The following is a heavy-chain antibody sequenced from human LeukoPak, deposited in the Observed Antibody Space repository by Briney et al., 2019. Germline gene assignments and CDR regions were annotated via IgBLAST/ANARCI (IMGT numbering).Heavy chain of an antibody. CDR1: GFTFSSYS. CDR3: ARDLFGVVYNY. V-gene: IGHV3-21*01. CDR2: ISSSSSYV. J-gene: IGHJ4*02. Sequence: GGSLRLSCAASGFTFSSYSMNWVRQAPGKGLEWVSSISSSSSYVYYADSVKGRFTIPRDNAKNSLYLQMNSLRAEDTAVYYCARDLFGVVYNYWGQGTLVTVSS. D-gene: IGHD3-3*01.